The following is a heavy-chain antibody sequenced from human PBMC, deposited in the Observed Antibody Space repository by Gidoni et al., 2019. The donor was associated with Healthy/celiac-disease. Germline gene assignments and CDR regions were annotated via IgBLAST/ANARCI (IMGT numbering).Heavy chain of an antibody. CDR2: ISWNSGSI. J-gene: IGHJ4*02. CDR1: GFTFDDYA. V-gene: IGHV3-9*01. CDR3: AKDIKVGATGFDY. D-gene: IGHD1-26*01. Sequence: EVQLVESGGGLVQPGRSLRLSCAASGFTFDDYAMHWVRQAPGKGLEWVSGISWNSGSIGYADSVKGRFTISRDNAKNSLYLQMNSLRAEDTALYYCAKDIKVGATGFDYWGQGTLVTVSS.